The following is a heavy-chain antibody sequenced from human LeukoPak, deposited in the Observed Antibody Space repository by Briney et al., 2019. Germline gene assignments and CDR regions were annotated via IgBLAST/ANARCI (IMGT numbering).Heavy chain of an antibody. V-gene: IGHV4-39*07. CDR2: IYYSGST. Sequence: KPSETLSLTCTVSGGSISSSSYYWGWIRQPPRKGLEWIGSIYYSGSTYYNPSLKSRVTISVDTSKNQFSLKLSSVTAADTAVYYCARGGFYPGSITIFGVVIIRPTRDNWFDPWGQGTLVTVSS. CDR3: ARGGFYPGSITIFGVVIIRPTRDNWFDP. CDR1: GGSISSSSYY. D-gene: IGHD3-3*01. J-gene: IGHJ5*02.